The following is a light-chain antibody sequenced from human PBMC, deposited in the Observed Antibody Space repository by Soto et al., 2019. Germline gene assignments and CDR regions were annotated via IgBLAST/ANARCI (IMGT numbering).Light chain of an antibody. CDR1: SGSFSTSYY. CDR3: VLYMGSGISV. CDR2: NTN. Sequence: QTVVTQEPSFSVSPGGTVTLTCGLSSGSFSTSYYPSWYQQTPGQAPRTLIYNTNTRSSGVPGRFSGSILGNKAALTIAGAQADDESDYYCVLYMGSGISVFGGGTKLTVL. J-gene: IGLJ3*02. V-gene: IGLV8-61*01.